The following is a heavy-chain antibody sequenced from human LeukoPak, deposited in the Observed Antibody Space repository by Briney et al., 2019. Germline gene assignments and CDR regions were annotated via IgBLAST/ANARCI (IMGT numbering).Heavy chain of an antibody. D-gene: IGHD6-13*01. CDR3: ARDFEAAAEDY. J-gene: IGHJ4*02. V-gene: IGHV3-48*01. CDR2: ISSSSSTI. Sequence: GGSLRLSCAASGFTFSSYSMNWVRQAPGKGLEWVSYISSSSSTIYYADSVKGRFTISRGNAKNSLYLQMNSLRAEDTAVYYCARDFEAAAEDYWGQGTLVTVSS. CDR1: GFTFSSYS.